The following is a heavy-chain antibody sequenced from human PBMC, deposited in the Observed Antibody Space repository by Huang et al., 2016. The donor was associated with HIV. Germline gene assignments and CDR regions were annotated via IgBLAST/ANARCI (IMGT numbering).Heavy chain of an antibody. CDR1: GGSIRSDNYY. CDR3: ARLPGSITMIRGVITDPY. V-gene: IGHV4-39*01. Sequence: QLQLQESGPGLVKPSETLSLTCTVSGGSIRSDNYYWGWIRPPPGKGMEWIGSIYYSWSTNDSPSLKSRVTITVDTSKNQFALKRRSVTAADTAVYYCARLPGSITMIRGVITDPYWGQGTLVTVSS. CDR2: IYYSWST. J-gene: IGHJ4*02. D-gene: IGHD3-10*01.